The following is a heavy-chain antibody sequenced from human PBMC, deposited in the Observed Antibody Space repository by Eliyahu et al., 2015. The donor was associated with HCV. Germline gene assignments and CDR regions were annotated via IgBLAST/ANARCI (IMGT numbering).Heavy chain of an antibody. CDR1: GYSFSSYW. J-gene: IGHJ4*02. CDR2: IYPGDSDT. Sequence: EVQLVQSETEVKRPGESLNISCKGSGYSFSSYWIAWVRQVPGKGLEWMGIIYPGDSDTRYSPSFQGQVTISVDKSIDTASLQWSSLKASDTGFYYCARVAIAVSGTVSYYFDYWGQGTLVTVSS. V-gene: IGHV5-51*01. CDR3: ARVAIAVSGTVSYYFDY. D-gene: IGHD6-19*01.